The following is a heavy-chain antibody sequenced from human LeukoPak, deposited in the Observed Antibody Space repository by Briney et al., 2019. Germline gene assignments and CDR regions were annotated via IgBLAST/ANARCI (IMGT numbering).Heavy chain of an antibody. CDR2: IHNSGTT. Sequence: PSETLSLTCTVSGGSISSYYWSWIRQPPGKGLEWIGYIHNSGTTEYNPSLKSRVTMSVDTPKNQFSLKLTSVTAADTAVYCCARVLGSGYSDYWGQGTLVTVSS. J-gene: IGHJ4*02. D-gene: IGHD3-3*01. CDR1: GGSISSYY. V-gene: IGHV4-59*01. CDR3: ARVLGSGYSDY.